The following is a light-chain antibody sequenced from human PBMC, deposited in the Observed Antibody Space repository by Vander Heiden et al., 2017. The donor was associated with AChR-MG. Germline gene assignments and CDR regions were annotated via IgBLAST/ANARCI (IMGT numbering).Light chain of an antibody. CDR3: CSYVGSFTWV. CDR1: TTDVGRYNY. V-gene: IGLV2-11*01. J-gene: IGLJ3*02. Sequence: QSALTQPHSVSGSPGQSVTISCTGTTTDVGRYNYVSWYQQHPGKAPKLMIYDVNKRPSGVPDRFSGSKSGNTASLTISGLQAEDEADYCCCSYVGSFTWVFGGGTKLTVL. CDR2: DVN.